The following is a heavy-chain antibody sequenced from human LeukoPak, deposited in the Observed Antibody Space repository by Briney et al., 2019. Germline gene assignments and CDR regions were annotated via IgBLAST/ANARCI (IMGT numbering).Heavy chain of an antibody. J-gene: IGHJ3*02. CDR1: GGSISSYY. V-gene: IGHV4-59*01. D-gene: IGHD1-26*01. CDR2: IYYSGST. Sequence: PSETLSLTCTVSGGSISSYYWSWIRQPPGKGQEWIGYIYYSGSTNYNPSLKSRVTISVDTSKNQFSLKLSSVTAADTAVYCCAREDVGAPDAFDIWGQGTMVTVSS. CDR3: AREDVGAPDAFDI.